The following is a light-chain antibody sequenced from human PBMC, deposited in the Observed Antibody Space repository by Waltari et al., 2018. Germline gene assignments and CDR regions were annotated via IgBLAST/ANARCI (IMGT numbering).Light chain of an antibody. Sequence: DIQMTQSPSTLSASVGDRVTIPCRASQSISTWLAWYQQKPGKAPNLLIYKASSLERGVPSRFSGSGSGTEFTLTISSLQPDDFATYYCQQYNSSPYTFGQGTKLEIK. CDR3: QQYNSSPYT. J-gene: IGKJ2*01. CDR2: KAS. CDR1: QSISTW. V-gene: IGKV1-5*03.